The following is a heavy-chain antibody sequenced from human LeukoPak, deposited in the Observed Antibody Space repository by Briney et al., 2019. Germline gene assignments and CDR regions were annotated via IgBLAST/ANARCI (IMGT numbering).Heavy chain of an antibody. CDR3: ARTQEDLTMIVVAPNDAFDI. V-gene: IGHV4-39*07. Sequence: SETLSLTCTVSGGSISSSSYCWGWIRQPPGKGLEWIGSIYYSGSTYYSPSLKSRVTISVDTSKNQFSLKLSFVTAADTAVYHCARTQEDLTMIVVAPNDAFDIWGQGTMVTVSS. CDR1: GGSISSSSYC. D-gene: IGHD3-22*01. CDR2: IYYSGST. J-gene: IGHJ3*02.